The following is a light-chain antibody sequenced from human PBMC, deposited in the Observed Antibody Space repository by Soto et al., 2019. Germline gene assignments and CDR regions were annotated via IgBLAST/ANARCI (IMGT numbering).Light chain of an antibody. V-gene: IGKV1-5*03. CDR1: QSISSW. CDR2: KAS. J-gene: IGKJ1*01. Sequence: DIQMTQSPSTLSASVGDRVTITCRASQSISSWLAWYQQKPGKAPKLLIYKASSLESGVPSRFSGSGSVEELTLTISSLEPDDFAPYYCQQYNSYSWTFGQGTKVEIK. CDR3: QQYNSYSWT.